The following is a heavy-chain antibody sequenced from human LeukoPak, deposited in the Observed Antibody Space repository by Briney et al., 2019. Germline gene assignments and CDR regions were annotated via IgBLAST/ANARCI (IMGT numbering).Heavy chain of an antibody. J-gene: IGHJ4*02. CDR2: ISSSGSTI. CDR1: GLTFSDYY. V-gene: IGHV3-11*04. D-gene: IGHD3-3*01. Sequence: GGSLRLSCAASGLTFSDYYMSSIRQAPGKGLEWVSYISSSGSTIYYADSVKGRFTISRDNAKNSLYLQMNSLRAEDTAVYYCARDLSLVTIFGVVIDKYFDYWGQGTLVTVSS. CDR3: ARDLSLVTIFGVVIDKYFDY.